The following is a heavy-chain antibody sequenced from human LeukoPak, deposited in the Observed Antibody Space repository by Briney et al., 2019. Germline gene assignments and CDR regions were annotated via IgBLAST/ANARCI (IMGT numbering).Heavy chain of an antibody. CDR3: ARGYSSSWDYFDY. Sequence: SGGSLRLSCAASGFTVSSNYMSWVRQAPGKGLEWVSVIYSGGSTYYADSVKGRFTISRDNSKNTLYLQMNSLRAEDTAVYYCARGYSSSWDYFDYWGQGTLVTVSS. V-gene: IGHV3-66*01. J-gene: IGHJ4*02. CDR2: IYSGGST. CDR1: GFTVSSNY. D-gene: IGHD6-13*01.